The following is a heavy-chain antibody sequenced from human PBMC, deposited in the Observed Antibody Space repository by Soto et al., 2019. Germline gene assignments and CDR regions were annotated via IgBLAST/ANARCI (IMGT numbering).Heavy chain of an antibody. CDR2: IIPVLGVA. V-gene: IGHV1-69*02. CDR1: GVTFSSYT. J-gene: IGHJ3*01. D-gene: IGHD2-8*01. CDR3: GDSDVSEF. Sequence: QVQLVQSGAEVRKPGSSVKVSCTASGVTFSSYTISWVRQAPGQGLEWRGRIIPVLGVANYAPKFQGRLTIIADEPTSTVYMVYDDTAMYYARWLINGDSDVSEFCGHGTFIPVS.